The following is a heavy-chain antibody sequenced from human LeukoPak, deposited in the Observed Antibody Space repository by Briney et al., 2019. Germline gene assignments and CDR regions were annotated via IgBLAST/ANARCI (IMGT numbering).Heavy chain of an antibody. Sequence: GGSLRLSCAASGFTFSNYVMNWVRQAPGKGLEWVSGLSGSGGITNYADSVKGRFTISRDNAKNSLYLQMNSLRAEDTAVYYCARDNYDSSGYYFDWGQGTLVTVSS. CDR3: ARDNYDSSGYYFD. CDR2: LSGSGGIT. D-gene: IGHD3-22*01. CDR1: GFTFSNYV. J-gene: IGHJ4*02. V-gene: IGHV3-48*03.